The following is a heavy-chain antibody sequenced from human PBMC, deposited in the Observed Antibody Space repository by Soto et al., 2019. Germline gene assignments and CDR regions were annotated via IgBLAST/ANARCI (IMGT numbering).Heavy chain of an antibody. CDR1: GYTFTSYG. Sequence: QVQLVQSGAEVKKPGASVKVSCKASGYTFTSYGISWVRQAPGQGLEWMGWISAYNGNTNYAQKLQGRVTMTTDTSPSTAYRELRSLRSDDTAVYYGARVAITLVRGVSFYYYYGMDVWGQGTTVTVSS. V-gene: IGHV1-18*01. J-gene: IGHJ6*02. CDR3: ARVAITLVRGVSFYYYYGMDV. D-gene: IGHD3-10*01. CDR2: ISAYNGNT.